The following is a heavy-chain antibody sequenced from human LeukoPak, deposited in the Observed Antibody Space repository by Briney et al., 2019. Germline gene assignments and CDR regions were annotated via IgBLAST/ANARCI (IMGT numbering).Heavy chain of an antibody. D-gene: IGHD6-13*01. V-gene: IGHV3-23*01. J-gene: IGHJ4*02. CDR2: ISGSGGST. Sequence: GGSLRLSCAASGFTFSNAWMSWVRQAPGKGLEWVSAISGSGGSTYYADSVKGRFTISRDNSKNTLYLQMNSLRAEDTAVYYCAKQRAAGLFDYWGQGTLVTVSS. CDR1: GFTFSNAW. CDR3: AKQRAAGLFDY.